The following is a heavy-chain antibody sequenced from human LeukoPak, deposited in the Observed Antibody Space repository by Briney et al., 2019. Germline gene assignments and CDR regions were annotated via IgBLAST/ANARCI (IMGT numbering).Heavy chain of an antibody. V-gene: IGHV3-53*01. D-gene: IGHD1-26*01. J-gene: IGHJ4*02. CDR3: AKDFGVGATEYDY. CDR1: GFTVSSNY. Sequence: GGSLRLSCAASGFTVSSNYMSWVRQAPGKGLEWVSVSYSGGSSYYADSVKGRFTISRDNSKNTLYLQMNTLRAEDTAVYYCAKDFGVGATEYDYWGQGTLVTVSS. CDR2: SYSGGSS.